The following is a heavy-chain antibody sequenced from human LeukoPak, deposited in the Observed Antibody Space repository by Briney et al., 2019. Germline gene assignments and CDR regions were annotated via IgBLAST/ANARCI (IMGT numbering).Heavy chain of an antibody. D-gene: IGHD6-13*01. CDR2: IYTSGRT. CDR1: GGSISTYS. CDR3: ARQVGSSWYLDY. J-gene: IGHJ4*02. Sequence: PSETLSLTCTVSGGSISTYSWTWIRQPAGKGLEWIGRIYTSGRTNYNPSLKSRLSMSVDTSKSQFSLKLSSLTAADTAVYYCARQVGSSWYLDYWGQGTLVTVSS. V-gene: IGHV4-4*07.